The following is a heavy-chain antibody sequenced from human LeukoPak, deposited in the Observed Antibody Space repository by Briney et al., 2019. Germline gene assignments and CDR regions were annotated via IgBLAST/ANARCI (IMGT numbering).Heavy chain of an antibody. CDR3: ARGVSRLGELSLNWFDP. V-gene: IGHV1-18*01. D-gene: IGHD3-16*02. Sequence: ASVKVSCKASGYTFTSYGISWVRQAPGQGLEWMGWISAYKGNTNYAQKLQGRVTMTTDTSTSTAYMELRSLRSDDTAVYYCARGVSRLGELSLNWFDPWGQGTLVTVSS. CDR1: GYTFTSYG. CDR2: ISAYKGNT. J-gene: IGHJ5*02.